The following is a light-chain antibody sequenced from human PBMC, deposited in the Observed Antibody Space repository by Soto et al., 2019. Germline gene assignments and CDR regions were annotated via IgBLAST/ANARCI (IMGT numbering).Light chain of an antibody. Sequence: IVLTQSPGTLSLSPGERATLSCRASQSVSRSYLAWYQQKPGQAPRLLIYDASNRATDIPDRFSGSGSGTDFTLTISTLEPEDFAVYYCLQYSDWPPTFGQGTKVDIK. J-gene: IGKJ1*01. CDR1: QSVSRSY. V-gene: IGKV3-20*01. CDR3: LQYSDWPPT. CDR2: DAS.